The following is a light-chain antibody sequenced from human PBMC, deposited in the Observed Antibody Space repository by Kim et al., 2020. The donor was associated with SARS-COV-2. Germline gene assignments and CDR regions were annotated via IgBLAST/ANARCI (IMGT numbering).Light chain of an antibody. V-gene: IGKV3-20*01. CDR2: DAY. J-gene: IGKJ1*01. CDR3: QVYIDTTPTWT. CDR1: QSVRRNV. Sequence: GDRATLACRAIQSVRRNVLAWYQTNTGQAPRLLIHDAYRRATGIPDRFSGSGAGTDFTLTISRLESEDLAVYSCQVYIDTTPTWTFGEGTKV.